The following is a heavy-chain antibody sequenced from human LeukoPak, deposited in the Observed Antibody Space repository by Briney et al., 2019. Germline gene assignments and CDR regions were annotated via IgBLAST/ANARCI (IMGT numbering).Heavy chain of an antibody. CDR1: GYSISSGYY. Sequence: SETLSLTCTVSGYSISSGYYWGWIRQPPGKGLEWIGEIYHSGSTNYNPSLKSRVTISVDKSKNQFSLKLSSVTAADTAVYYCARDGGYWGQGTLVTVSS. J-gene: IGHJ4*02. V-gene: IGHV4-38-2*02. CDR2: IYHSGST. D-gene: IGHD3-10*01. CDR3: ARDGGY.